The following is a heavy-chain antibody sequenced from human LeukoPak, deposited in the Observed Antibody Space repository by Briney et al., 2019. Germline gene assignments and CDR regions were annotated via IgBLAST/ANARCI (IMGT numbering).Heavy chain of an antibody. J-gene: IGHJ5*02. CDR3: ARSKAHLSTSWYGTWSDP. Sequence: SETLSLTCTVSGYSVSSGYYWGWIRQPPGKGLEWIGSMYHSGDTYYNPSLKSRVTISVDTSKNQLPLKLSSVTAADTAVYYCARSKAHLSTSWYGTWSDPWGQGTLVTVSS. CDR2: MYHSGDT. D-gene: IGHD2-2*01. CDR1: GYSVSSGYY. V-gene: IGHV4-38-2*02.